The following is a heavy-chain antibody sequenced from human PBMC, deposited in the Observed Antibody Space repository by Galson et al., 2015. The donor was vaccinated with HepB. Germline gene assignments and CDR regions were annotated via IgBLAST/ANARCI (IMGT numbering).Heavy chain of an antibody. Sequence: SVKVSCKASGGTFSSYAISWVRQAPGQGLEWMGGIIPIFGTANYAQKFQGRVTITADKSTSTAYMELSSLRSEDTAVYYCAREGIAEAKYFDYWGQGTLVSVSS. D-gene: IGHD6-13*01. J-gene: IGHJ4*02. CDR2: IIPIFGTA. V-gene: IGHV1-69*06. CDR1: GGTFSSYA. CDR3: AREGIAEAKYFDY.